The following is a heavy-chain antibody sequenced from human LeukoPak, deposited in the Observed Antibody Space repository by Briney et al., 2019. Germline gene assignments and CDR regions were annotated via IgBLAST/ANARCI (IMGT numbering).Heavy chain of an antibody. V-gene: IGHV3-21*01. CDR3: ARDGRRDFDY. J-gene: IGHJ4*02. CDR2: ISSSTYI. CDR1: GFAFSSYS. Sequence: GGSLRLSCAASGFAFSSYSMNWVRQAPGKGLEWVSSISSSTYISSADSVKGRFTISRGNAKNSLNLQMNRLRAEDTAVYYCARDGRRDFDYWGQGTLVTAAS.